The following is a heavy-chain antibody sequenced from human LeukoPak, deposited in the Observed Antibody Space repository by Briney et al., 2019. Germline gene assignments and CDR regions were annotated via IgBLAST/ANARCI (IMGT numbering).Heavy chain of an antibody. CDR3: AREGRGYSSCWDYYFDY. V-gene: IGHV4-34*01. CDR2: INHSGST. CDR1: GGSISTYY. Sequence: SETLSLTCTLSGGSISTYYWSWIRQPPGKGLEWIGEINHSGSTNYNPSLKSRVTISVDTSKNQFSLKLSSVTAADTAVYYCAREGRGYSSCWDYYFDYWGQGTLVTVSS. D-gene: IGHD6-13*01. J-gene: IGHJ4*02.